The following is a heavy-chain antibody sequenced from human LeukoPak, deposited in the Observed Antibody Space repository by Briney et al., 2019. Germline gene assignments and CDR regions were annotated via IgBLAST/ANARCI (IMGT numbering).Heavy chain of an antibody. V-gene: IGHV1-18*01. CDR2: ISAYNGNT. D-gene: IGHD3-3*01. CDR3: ARVPGGRFLEWLLLSIDY. J-gene: IGHJ4*02. CDR1: GYTFTSYG. Sequence: ASVKVSCKASGYTFTSYGIRWVRQAPGQGLEWMGWISAYNGNTNYAQKLQGRVTMTTDTSTSTAYMELRSLRSDDTAVYYCARVPGGRFLEWLLLSIDYWGQGTLVTVSS.